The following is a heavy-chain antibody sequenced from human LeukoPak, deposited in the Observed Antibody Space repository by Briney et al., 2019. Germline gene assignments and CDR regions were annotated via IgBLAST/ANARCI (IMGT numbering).Heavy chain of an antibody. CDR1: RYTFTGYY. J-gene: IGHJ4*02. Sequence: GASVKVSCKPSRYTFTGYYMYWVRQGPGQGLERMGWINPNSGGTKYAQKFQGRVTMTRDTSISTAYMELSRLRSDDTAVYYCARTRYSVFDFGSFVYWGQGNLGTVSS. V-gene: IGHV1-2*02. CDR2: INPNSGGT. CDR3: ARTRYSVFDFGSFVY. D-gene: IGHD5/OR15-5a*01.